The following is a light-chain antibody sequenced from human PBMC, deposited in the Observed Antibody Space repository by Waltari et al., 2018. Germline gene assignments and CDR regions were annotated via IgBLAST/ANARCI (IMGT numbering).Light chain of an antibody. J-gene: IGKJ1*01. CDR2: AAS. CDR3: QQSYATPRT. V-gene: IGKV1-39*01. CDR1: QVITTY. Sequence: DIQMTQSPSSLSASVGDRVTITCRASQVITTYLNWYQQKPGEAPKLLIYAASTLHSAVPSRFSGSSSGTDFTLTISSLQPEDFATYYCQQSYATPRTFGQGTKVEI.